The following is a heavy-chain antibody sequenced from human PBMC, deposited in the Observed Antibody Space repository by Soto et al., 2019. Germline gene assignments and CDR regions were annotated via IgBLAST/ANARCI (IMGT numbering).Heavy chain of an antibody. J-gene: IGHJ4*02. CDR3: ARYQLPTRTYYFDY. D-gene: IGHD2-2*01. V-gene: IGHV3-21*01. CDR1: GFTFSSYS. Sequence: EVQLVESGGGLVKPGGSLRLSCAASGFTFSSYSMNWVRQAPGKGLEWVSSISSSSSYIYYAASVKGRFTISRDNAKNSLYLQMNSLRAEDTAVYYCARYQLPTRTYYFDYWGQGTLVTVSS. CDR2: ISSSSSYI.